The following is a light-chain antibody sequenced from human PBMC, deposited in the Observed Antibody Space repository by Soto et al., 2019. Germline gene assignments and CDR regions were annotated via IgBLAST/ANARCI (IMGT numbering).Light chain of an antibody. J-gene: IGLJ1*01. Sequence: SVLTQPPSVSAAPGQKVTISCSGSSSNIGGNSVSWYQQLPGTAPKLLIYDDNKRPSGIPDRFSGSKSGTSATLGITGFQTGDEADYYCRSWDSSLSAYVSGTGTKVTVL. CDR1: SSNIGGNS. CDR3: RSWDSSLSAYV. CDR2: DDN. V-gene: IGLV1-51*01.